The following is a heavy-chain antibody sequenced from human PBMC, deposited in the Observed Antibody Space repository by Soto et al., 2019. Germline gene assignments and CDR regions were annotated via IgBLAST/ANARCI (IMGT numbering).Heavy chain of an antibody. CDR2: IYSGGST. CDR1: GFTVSGNY. V-gene: IGHV3-53*02. J-gene: IGHJ4*02. Sequence: EVQLVETGGGLIQPGGSLRLSCAASGFTVSGNYMSWVRQAPGKGLEWVSVIYSGGSTYYADSVKGRFTISRDNSKNTLYLQMNSLRAEDTAVYYCARGTPDDYGDYVFNSWGQGTRVTVSS. CDR3: ARGTPDDYGDYVFNS. D-gene: IGHD4-17*01.